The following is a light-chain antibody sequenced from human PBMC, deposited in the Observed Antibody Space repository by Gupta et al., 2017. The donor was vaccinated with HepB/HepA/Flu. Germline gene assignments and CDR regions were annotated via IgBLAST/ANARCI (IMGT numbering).Light chain of an antibody. CDR3: QQYYSVPRT. V-gene: IGKV4-1*01. CDR1: QTVLYSYDRKNY. J-gene: IGKJ1*01. CDR2: EAS. Sequence: AVSLGERATINCKSSQTVLYSYDRKNYLAWYQQKPGKPPKVLIYEASIRAAGVPDLFSGSGSGTDFTLTVSTLQAEDVAVYYCQQYYSVPRTFGQGTKVEI.